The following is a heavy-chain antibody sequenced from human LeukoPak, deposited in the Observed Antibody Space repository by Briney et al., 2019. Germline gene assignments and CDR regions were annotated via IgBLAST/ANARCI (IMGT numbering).Heavy chain of an antibody. CDR2: ISAYNGNT. V-gene: IGHV1-18*01. CDR1: GGTFSSYA. J-gene: IGHJ4*02. CDR3: ARRGAAAGYDY. D-gene: IGHD6-13*01. Sequence: ASVKVSCKASGGTFSSYAISWVRQAPGQGLEWMGWISAYNGNTNYAQKLQGRVTMTTDTSTSTAYMELRSLRSDDTAVYYCARRGAAAGYDYWGQGTLVTVSS.